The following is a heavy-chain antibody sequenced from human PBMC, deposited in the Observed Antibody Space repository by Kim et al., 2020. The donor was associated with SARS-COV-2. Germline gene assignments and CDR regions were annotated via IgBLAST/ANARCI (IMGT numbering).Heavy chain of an antibody. V-gene: IGHV4-39*01. CDR3: ARIVVPAATPPQYALYYYYGMDV. Sequence: SETLSLTCTVSGGSISSSSYYWGWIRQPPGKGLEWIGSIYYSGSTYYNPSLKSRVTISVDTSKNQFSLKLSSVTAADTAVYYCARIVVPAATPPQYALYYYYGMDVWGQGTTVTVSS. J-gene: IGHJ6*02. CDR2: IYYSGST. D-gene: IGHD2-2*01. CDR1: GGSISSSSYY.